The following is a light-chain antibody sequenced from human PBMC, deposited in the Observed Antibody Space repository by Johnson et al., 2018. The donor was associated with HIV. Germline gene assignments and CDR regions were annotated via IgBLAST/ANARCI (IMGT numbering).Light chain of an antibody. J-gene: IGLJ1*01. CDR3: AAWDDSLNAFYV. CDR1: SSNIGINT. Sequence: QSVLTQPPSASGTPGQRVTISCSGSSSNIGINTVNWYQQLPGTAPKLLIYRNNLRPSGVPDRFSGSKSGTSASLAISGLQAEDEADYYCAAWDDSLNAFYVFGPGTRVTVL. CDR2: RNN. V-gene: IGLV1-44*01.